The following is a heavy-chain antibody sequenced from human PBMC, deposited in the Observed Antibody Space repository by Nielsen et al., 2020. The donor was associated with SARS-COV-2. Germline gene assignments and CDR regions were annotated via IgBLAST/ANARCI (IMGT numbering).Heavy chain of an antibody. Sequence: SVKVSCKPSGGTFSHFAINWVRQSPGQGLEWMGRIIPLLDLTHYAQKLQGRVTMTTDTSTSTAYMELRSLRSDDTAVYYCARDYSKLRYFDWYYYYYGMDVWGQGTTVTVSS. CDR3: ARDYSKLRYFDWYYYYYGMDV. D-gene: IGHD3-9*01. CDR2: IIPLLDLT. CDR1: GGTFSHFA. V-gene: IGHV1-69*04. J-gene: IGHJ6*02.